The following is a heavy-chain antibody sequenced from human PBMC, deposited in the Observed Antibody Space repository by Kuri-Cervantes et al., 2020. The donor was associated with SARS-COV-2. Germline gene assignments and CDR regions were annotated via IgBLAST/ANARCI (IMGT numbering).Heavy chain of an antibody. CDR3: ARDMGSSSWAPSGFDY. J-gene: IGHJ4*02. CDR2: IYYSGST. CDR1: GVSISSGDYY. Sequence: SETLSLTCTVSGVSISSGDYYWSWIRQPPGTGLEWIGHIYYSGSTYYNPSLKSRVTISVGTSKNQSSLKLSSVTAADTAVYYCARDMGSSSWAPSGFDYWGQGTLVTVSS. D-gene: IGHD6-13*01. V-gene: IGHV4-30-4*08.